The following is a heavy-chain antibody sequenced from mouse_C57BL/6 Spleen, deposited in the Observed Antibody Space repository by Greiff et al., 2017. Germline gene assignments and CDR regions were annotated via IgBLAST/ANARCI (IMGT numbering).Heavy chain of an antibody. CDR3: AISYYVNYYAMDY. D-gene: IGHD2-10*01. CDR1: GYTFTSYW. CDR2: IHPSDSDN. J-gene: IGHJ4*01. V-gene: IGHV1-74*01. Sequence: QVKLQQPGAELVKPGDSVKVSCKASGYTFTSYWMHWVKQRPGQGLEWIGRIHPSDSDNNYTQKFKGTATLSVDKSSSTAYMQLSSLTSEDSAVYYCAISYYVNYYAMDYWGQGTSVTVSS.